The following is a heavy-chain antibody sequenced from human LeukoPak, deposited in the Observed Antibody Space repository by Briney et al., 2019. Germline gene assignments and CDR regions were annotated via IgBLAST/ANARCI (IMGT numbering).Heavy chain of an antibody. D-gene: IGHD6-6*01. Sequence: GESLQISCQGSGYSFTSYWTGWVRQLPGKGLEWMGIIYPGDSDTRYSPSFQGQVTISADKSISTAYLQWSSLKASDTAMYYCARALIAARPGFDPWGQGTLVTVSS. V-gene: IGHV5-51*01. CDR1: GYSFTSYW. CDR3: ARALIAARPGFDP. CDR2: IYPGDSDT. J-gene: IGHJ5*02.